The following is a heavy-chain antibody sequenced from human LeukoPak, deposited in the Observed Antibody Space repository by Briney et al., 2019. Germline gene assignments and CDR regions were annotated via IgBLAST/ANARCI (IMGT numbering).Heavy chain of an antibody. CDR2: ISSSSSYI. V-gene: IGHV3-21*01. J-gene: IGHJ4*02. CDR3: ARGKRATMIVASFDY. D-gene: IGHD3-22*01. CDR1: GFTFSSYS. Sequence: PGGSLRLSCAASGFTFSSYSMNWVRQAPGKGLEWVSSISSSSSYIYYADSVKGRFTISRDNAKNSLYLQMNSLRAEGTAVYYCARGKRATMIVASFDYWGQGTLVTVSS.